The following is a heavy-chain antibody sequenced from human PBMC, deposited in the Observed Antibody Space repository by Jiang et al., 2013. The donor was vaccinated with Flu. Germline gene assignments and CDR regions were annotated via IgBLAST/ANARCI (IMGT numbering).Heavy chain of an antibody. CDR3: AKDRHQDTLLIDPL. J-gene: IGHJ4*02. CDR2: ISGSGGTTT. V-gene: IGHV3-23*01. Sequence: VQLLESGGGLVQPGGSLRLSCAASGFTFSNYAMSWVRQAPGKGLEWVSVISGSGGTTTYYADSVKGRFTISRDNSKNTLYLQMNSLRAEDTAVYYCAKDRHQDTLLIDPLWGQGTLVAVSS. D-gene: IGHD2-8*01. CDR1: GFTFSNYA.